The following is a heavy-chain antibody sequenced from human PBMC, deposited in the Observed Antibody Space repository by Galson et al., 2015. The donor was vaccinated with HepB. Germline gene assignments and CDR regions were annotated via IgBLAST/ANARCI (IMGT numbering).Heavy chain of an antibody. J-gene: IGHJ4*02. D-gene: IGHD2-2*02. Sequence: SLRLSCAASGFTFGAYEMNWVRQAPGKGLEWISYISSNGYMIYYAESVKGRFTVSRDNARDSLYLQMNSLRVEDTAVYYCVRDDTLWPWYFGSWGQGTLVTVSS. CDR2: ISSNGYMI. CDR1: GFTFGAYE. CDR3: VRDDTLWPWYFGS. V-gene: IGHV3-48*03.